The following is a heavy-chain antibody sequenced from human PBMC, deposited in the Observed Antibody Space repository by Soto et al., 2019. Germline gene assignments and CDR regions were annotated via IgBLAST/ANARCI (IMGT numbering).Heavy chain of an antibody. CDR2: ISYDGSNK. CDR1: GFTFSSYG. J-gene: IGHJ3*02. D-gene: IGHD1-26*01. Sequence: GGSLRLSCAASGFTFSSYGMHWVRQAPGKGLEWVAVISYDGSNKYYADSVKGRFTISRDNSKNTLYLQMSSLRDDDTAIYYCAKDRGLTGGTPDIWGQGTMVTVSS. V-gene: IGHV3-30*18. CDR3: AKDRGLTGGTPDI.